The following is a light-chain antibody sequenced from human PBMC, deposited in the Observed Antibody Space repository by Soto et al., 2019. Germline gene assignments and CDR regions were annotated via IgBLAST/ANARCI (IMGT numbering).Light chain of an antibody. V-gene: IGKV1-5*03. CDR1: QRISNW. Sequence: DIQMTQSPSTLSASVGDRVTITCRASQRISNWLAWYQQKPGKATKLLIYKASSLETGVPSRFSGSGSGTEFTLTISSLQPDDFAAYYCQQYDSYQTWTFGQGTKVDIK. CDR2: KAS. CDR3: QQYDSYQTWT. J-gene: IGKJ1*01.